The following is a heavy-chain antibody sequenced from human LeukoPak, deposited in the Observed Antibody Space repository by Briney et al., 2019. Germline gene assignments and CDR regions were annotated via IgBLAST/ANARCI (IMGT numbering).Heavy chain of an antibody. D-gene: IGHD4-11*01. V-gene: IGHV3-48*04. CDR2: ISSSSSTI. CDR1: GFTFSSYS. Sequence: AGGSLRLSCAASGFTFSSYSMNWVRQAPGKGLEWVSYISSSSSTIYYADSVKGRFTISRDNAKNSVYLQMNSLRTEDTAVYYCVRLQRAVTGNYWGQGTLVTVSS. J-gene: IGHJ4*02. CDR3: VRLQRAVTGNY.